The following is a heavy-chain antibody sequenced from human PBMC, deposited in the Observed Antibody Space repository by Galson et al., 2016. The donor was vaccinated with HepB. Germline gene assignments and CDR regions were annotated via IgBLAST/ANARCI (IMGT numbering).Heavy chain of an antibody. CDR3: VGDYWAVAGHSRNGMDL. V-gene: IGHV3-13*01. J-gene: IGHJ6*02. D-gene: IGHD6-19*01. CDR1: GFAFTRYD. Sequence: SLRLSCAASGFAFTRYDMHWVRQVTGKGPEWVSLIGTNGDTYYAVSVRGRFTISREDADNSLYLQMSSLTVGDTAVYYCVGDYWAVAGHSRNGMDLWGQGTTVTVSS. CDR2: IGTNGDT.